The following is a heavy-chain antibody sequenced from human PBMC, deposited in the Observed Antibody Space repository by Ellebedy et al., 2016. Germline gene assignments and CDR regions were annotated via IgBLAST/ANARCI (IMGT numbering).Heavy chain of an antibody. J-gene: IGHJ4*02. CDR2: ISAGGDNT. V-gene: IGHV3-23*01. D-gene: IGHD3/OR15-3a*01. Sequence: GESLKISCAASGFSFNTFFMGWVRQAPGKGLEWVSTISAGGDNTQFADSVKGRFTVSRDKSRNTVYLQMNDLRVEDTALYYCRHGHYADYWGQGTLVTVSS. CDR1: GFSFNTFF. CDR3: RHGHYADY.